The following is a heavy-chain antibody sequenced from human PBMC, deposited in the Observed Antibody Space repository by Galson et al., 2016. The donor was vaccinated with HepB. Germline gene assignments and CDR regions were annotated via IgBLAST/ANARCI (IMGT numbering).Heavy chain of an antibody. J-gene: IGHJ5*02. D-gene: IGHD6-13*01. CDR3: ASGTSLGAAAGFRYDP. Sequence: ETLSLTCTVSGDSISSYYWTWIRQPPGKGLEWIGYSGSTHYNPSLKSRVTISLGTSKKQVSLKLRSVHGAGTAVYYCASGTSLGAAAGFRYDPWGHGTLGTVSS. CDR1: GDSISSYY. V-gene: IGHV4-59*01. CDR2: YSGST.